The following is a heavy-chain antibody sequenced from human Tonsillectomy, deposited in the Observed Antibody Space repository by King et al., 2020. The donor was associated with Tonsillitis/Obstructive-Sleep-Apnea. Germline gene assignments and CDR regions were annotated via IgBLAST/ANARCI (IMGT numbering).Heavy chain of an antibody. J-gene: IGHJ6*03. CDR2: IKEDGSEK. D-gene: IGHD2-2*02. V-gene: IGHV3-7*04. Sequence: VQLVESGGGLVQPGGSLRLSCAASGFTFGSYWMSWVRQDPGKGLEWVANIKEDGSEKYYVDSVKGRFTISRDNAKKSLFLQMNSLRVEETAVYDCERYRNIVEVPAAISLLLEYYMDVWGKGTTVTVSS. CDR3: ERYRNIVEVPAAISLLLEYYMDV. CDR1: GFTFGSYW.